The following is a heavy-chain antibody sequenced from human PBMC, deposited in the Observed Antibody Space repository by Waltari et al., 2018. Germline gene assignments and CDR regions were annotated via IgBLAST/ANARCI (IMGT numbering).Heavy chain of an antibody. CDR2: INPTSGGT. J-gene: IGHJ4*02. CDR3: ARGGDSSGWYTSGY. CDR1: GYTFTGYY. V-gene: IGHV1-2*02. D-gene: IGHD6-19*01. Sequence: QVQLVQSGAEVKKPGASVKVSCKASGYTFTGYYMHWVRQAPGQGRGWMGRINPTSGGTNDAKNFQGRGTMTRETSISTAYMELSRLRSDDTAVYYCARGGDSSGWYTSGYWGQGTLVTVSS.